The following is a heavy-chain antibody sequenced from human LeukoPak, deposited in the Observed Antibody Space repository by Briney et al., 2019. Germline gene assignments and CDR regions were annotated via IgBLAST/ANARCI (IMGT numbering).Heavy chain of an antibody. V-gene: IGHV4-30-4*08. D-gene: IGHD4-17*01. J-gene: IGHJ5*02. CDR2: IYYSGST. CDR1: GGSISSGDYY. CDR3: AREDGDYWFDP. Sequence: SQTLSLTCTVSGGSISSGDYYWSWIRQPPGKGLEWIGYIYYSGSTYYNPPLKSRVTISVDTSKNQFSLKLSSVTAADTAVYYCAREDGDYWFDPWGQGTLVTVSS.